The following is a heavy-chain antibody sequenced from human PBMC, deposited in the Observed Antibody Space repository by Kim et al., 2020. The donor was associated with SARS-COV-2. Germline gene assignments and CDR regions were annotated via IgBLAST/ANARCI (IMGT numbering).Heavy chain of an antibody. CDR3: ARVKKREADIVVVPAAMRRGSINPHYGMDV. CDR1: GGSISSGSYY. D-gene: IGHD2-2*01. V-gene: IGHV4-61*02. CDR2: IYTSGST. Sequence: SETLSLTCTVSGGSISSGSYYWSWIRQPAGKGLEWIGRIYTSGSTNYNPSLKSRVTISVDTSKNQFSLKLSSVTAADTAVYYCARVKKREADIVVVPAAMRRGSINPHYGMDVWGQGTTVTVSS. J-gene: IGHJ6*02.